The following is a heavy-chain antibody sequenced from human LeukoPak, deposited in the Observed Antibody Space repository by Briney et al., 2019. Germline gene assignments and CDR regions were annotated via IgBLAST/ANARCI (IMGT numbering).Heavy chain of an antibody. D-gene: IGHD1-1*01. CDR3: ARDGASIDDQYHGLDV. CDR1: GFTFNSYT. Sequence: GGSLRLSCAASGFTFNSYTMNWVRQAPGKGLESVSSIRSNSRGINYADSVKGRFTISRDNDKNTVFLEMNSLRAEDTAVYYCARDGASIDDQYHGLDVWGQGTTVTVSS. J-gene: IGHJ6*02. V-gene: IGHV3-21*06. CDR2: IRSNSRGI.